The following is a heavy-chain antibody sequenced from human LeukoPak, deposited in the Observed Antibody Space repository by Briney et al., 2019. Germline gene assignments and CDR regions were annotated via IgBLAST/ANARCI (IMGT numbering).Heavy chain of an antibody. CDR3: ARGEGNWFDP. D-gene: IGHD3-10*01. V-gene: IGHV4-4*07. CDR2: IWTGGST. CDR1: GDSINNYY. J-gene: IGHJ5*02. Sequence: PSETLSLTCTVSGDSINNYYWSWIRQAAGEGLEWIGHIWTGGSTKYNPSLKSRVTMSADTSKNQLSLKLYSVTAADTAVYYCARGEGNWFDPWGQGSLVAVSS.